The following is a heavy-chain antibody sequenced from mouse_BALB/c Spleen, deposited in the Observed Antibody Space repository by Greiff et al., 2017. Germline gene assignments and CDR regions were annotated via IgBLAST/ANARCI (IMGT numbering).Heavy chain of an antibody. CDR2: ISSGGSYT. Sequence: EVHLVESGGGLVKPGGSLKLSCAASGFTFSSYTMSWVRQTPEKRLEWVATISSGGSYTDYPDSVKGRITISRDNAKNTLYLQMSRLKSEDAAMYYCARDRGSYGCSYGYFDVWGAGTTVTVSS. CDR3: ARDRGSYGCSYGYFDV. V-gene: IGHV5-6-4*01. J-gene: IGHJ1*01. D-gene: IGHD1-1*01. CDR1: GFTFSSYT.